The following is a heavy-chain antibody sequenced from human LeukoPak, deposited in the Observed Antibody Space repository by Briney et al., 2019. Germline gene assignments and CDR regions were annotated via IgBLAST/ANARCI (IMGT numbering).Heavy chain of an antibody. CDR2: IYTSGST. Sequence: SETLSLTCTVSGGPISSGSYYWSWIWQPAGKGLEWIGRIYTSGSTNYNPSLKSRVTISVDTSKNQFSLKLSSVTAADTAVYYCARATPIAVAGNFDYWGQGTLVTVSS. D-gene: IGHD6-19*01. CDR3: ARATPIAVAGNFDY. J-gene: IGHJ4*02. CDR1: GGPISSGSYY. V-gene: IGHV4-61*02.